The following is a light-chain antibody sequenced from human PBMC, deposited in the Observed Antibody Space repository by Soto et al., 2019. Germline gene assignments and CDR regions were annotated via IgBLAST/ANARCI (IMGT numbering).Light chain of an antibody. J-gene: IGKJ2*01. CDR1: QSLLYSSTNKNY. CDR2: WAS. Sequence: DIVMTQSPDSLAVSLGERATINCKSSQSLLYSSTNKNYLARYQQNPGQPPKLLIYWASTRESGVPDRFSGSESGTDFTLTISSLQAEDVAFYYCQQYYSIPYTFGQGTKLEIK. V-gene: IGKV4-1*01. CDR3: QQYYSIPYT.